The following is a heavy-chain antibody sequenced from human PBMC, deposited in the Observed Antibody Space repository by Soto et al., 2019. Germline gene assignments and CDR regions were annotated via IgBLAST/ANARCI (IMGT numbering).Heavy chain of an antibody. V-gene: IGHV3-48*04. J-gene: IGHJ6*02. CDR1: GFTFSTYS. CDR3: AKLGSLGHPYYYGMDV. Sequence: QPGGSLRLSCVGSGFTFSTYSINWVRQAPGKGLEWVSYISGGGTSIYYADSVKGRFSVSRDNAKTSLYLQMNSLRAEDTAVYYCAKLGSLGHPYYYGMDVWGPGTTVTVSS. D-gene: IGHD3-16*01. CDR2: ISGGGTSI.